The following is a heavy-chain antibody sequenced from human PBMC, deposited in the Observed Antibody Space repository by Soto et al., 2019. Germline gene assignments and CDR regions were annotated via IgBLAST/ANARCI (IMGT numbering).Heavy chain of an antibody. Sequence: GGSLRLSCAASGFTFSSYAMSWVRQAPGKGLEWVSAISGSGGSTYYADSVKGRFTISRDNSKNTLYLQMNSLRAEDTAVDYCVFGSGSYYNFDYWGQGTLVTVSS. J-gene: IGHJ4*02. D-gene: IGHD3-10*01. CDR1: GFTFSSYA. CDR3: VFGSGSYYNFDY. V-gene: IGHV3-23*01. CDR2: ISGSGGST.